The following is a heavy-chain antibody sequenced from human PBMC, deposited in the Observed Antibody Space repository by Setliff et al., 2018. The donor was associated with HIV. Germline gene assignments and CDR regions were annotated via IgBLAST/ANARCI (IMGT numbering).Heavy chain of an antibody. CDR3: ARYETYSSSWYNWFDP. Sequence: ASVKVSCKASGYTFTSYSITWVRQAPGQGLEWMGWISPYNDKTKHAQKFQGRVTMTTDTSTSTVYMELRSLRSDDTAVYYCARYETYSSSWYNWFDPWGQGTLVTVSS. D-gene: IGHD6-13*01. J-gene: IGHJ5*02. CDR1: GYTFTSYS. CDR2: ISPYNDKT. V-gene: IGHV1-18*01.